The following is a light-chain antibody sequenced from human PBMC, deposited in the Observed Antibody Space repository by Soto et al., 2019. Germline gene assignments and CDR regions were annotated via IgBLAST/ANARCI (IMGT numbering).Light chain of an antibody. V-gene: IGKV3-11*01. CDR2: DAS. CDR1: QSVSSY. J-gene: IGKJ1*01. Sequence: ELVLTQSPATLSLSPGARATLSCRARQSVSSYLAWYQQKPGQAPSLLIYDASNRATGIPARFSGSGSGKDFTRTISSLEPEEFAGYYCQQRSNWTPTWTFGQGTKVDIK. CDR3: QQRSNWTPTWT.